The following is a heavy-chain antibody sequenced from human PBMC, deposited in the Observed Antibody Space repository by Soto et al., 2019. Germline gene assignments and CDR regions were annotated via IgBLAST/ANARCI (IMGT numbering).Heavy chain of an antibody. CDR1: GFTFSSYW. CDR2: IKQDGSEK. J-gene: IGHJ6*02. CDR3: ARDLVLWFGELTDGMDV. V-gene: IGHV3-7*03. D-gene: IGHD3-10*01. Sequence: LRLSCAASGFTFSSYWMSWVRQAPGKGLEWVANIKQDGSEKYYVDSVKGRFTISRDNAKNSLYLQMNSLRAEDTAVYYCARDLVLWFGELTDGMDVWGQGTTVTVSS.